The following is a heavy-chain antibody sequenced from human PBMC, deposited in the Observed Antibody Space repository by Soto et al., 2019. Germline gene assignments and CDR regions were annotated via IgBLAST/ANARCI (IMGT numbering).Heavy chain of an antibody. CDR2: ISAYNGNT. CDR3: ATSLGYDTSCGYFASDY. Sequence: QVKLVQSGAEVKKPGASVKVSCRGSDYTFASHGVTWVRQAPGQGLEWMGWISAYNGNTNYAQKYLGRVTMTTDTSTITVYMELRSLRSDDTAVYYCATSLGYDTSCGYFASDYWGQGTLVTVSS. J-gene: IGHJ4*02. V-gene: IGHV1-18*01. CDR1: DYTFASHG. D-gene: IGHD3-22*01.